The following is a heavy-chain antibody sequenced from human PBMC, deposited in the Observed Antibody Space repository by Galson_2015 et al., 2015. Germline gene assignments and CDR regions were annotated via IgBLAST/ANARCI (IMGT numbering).Heavy chain of an antibody. CDR2: IKQDGSEK. CDR1: GFTFSSYW. CDR3: ARARYYDFWSGYLTYYFDY. J-gene: IGHJ4*02. V-gene: IGHV3-7*03. Sequence: SLRLSCAASGFTFSSYWMSWVRQAPGKGLEWVANIKQDGSEKYYVDSVEGRFTISRDNAKNSLYLQMNSLRAEDTAVYYCARARYYDFWSGYLTYYFDYWGQGTLVTVSS. D-gene: IGHD3-3*01.